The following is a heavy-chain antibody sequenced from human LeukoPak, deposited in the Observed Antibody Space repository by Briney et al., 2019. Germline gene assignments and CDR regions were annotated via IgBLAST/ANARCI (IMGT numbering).Heavy chain of an antibody. CDR1: GGSISSYY. V-gene: IGHV4-59*01. Sequence: SETLSLTCTVSGGSISSYYWSWIRQPPGKGLEWIGYIYYSGSTNYNPSLKSRVTISVDTSKNQFSLKLSSVTAADTAVYYCARSIVVVPAANYNWYFDLWGRGTLVTVSS. CDR3: ARSIVVVPAANYNWYFDL. D-gene: IGHD2-2*01. J-gene: IGHJ2*01. CDR2: IYYSGST.